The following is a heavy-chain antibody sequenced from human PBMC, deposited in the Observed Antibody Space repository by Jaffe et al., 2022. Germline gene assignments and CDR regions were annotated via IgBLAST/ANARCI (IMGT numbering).Heavy chain of an antibody. J-gene: IGHJ5*02. D-gene: IGHD3-10*01. Sequence: QVQLVQSGAEVKKPGASVKVSCKASGYTFTSYYMHWVRQAPGQGLEWMGIINPSGGSTSYAQKFQGRVTMTRDTSTSTVYMELSSLRSEDTAVYYCARDPITMVRGVISLVYNWFDPWGQGTLVTVSS. CDR2: INPSGGST. CDR3: ARDPITMVRGVISLVYNWFDP. CDR1: GYTFTSYY. V-gene: IGHV1-46*01.